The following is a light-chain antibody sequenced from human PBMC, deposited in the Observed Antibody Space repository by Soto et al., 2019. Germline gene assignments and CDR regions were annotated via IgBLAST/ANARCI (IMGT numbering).Light chain of an antibody. CDR3: QQHNGYSGYT. CDR2: QAS. V-gene: IGKV1-5*03. J-gene: IGKJ2*01. Sequence: DIQMTQSPSTLSASVGDRVTITCRASQSISRWLAWYQQKPGKAPKLLIYQASCLESGVPSRFSGSGSGTEFSLTIISRQPDDFAAYYCQQHNGYSGYTFGQGNKLEIK. CDR1: QSISRW.